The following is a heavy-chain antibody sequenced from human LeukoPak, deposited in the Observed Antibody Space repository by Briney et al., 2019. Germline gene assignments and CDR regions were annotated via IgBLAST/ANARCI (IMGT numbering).Heavy chain of an antibody. D-gene: IGHD3-10*01. V-gene: IGHV4-34*01. CDR1: GGSFSGYY. Sequence: SETLSLTCAVYGGSFSGYYWSWIRQPPGKGLEWIGEINHSGSTNYNPSLKSRVTISVDTSKNQFSLKLSSVTAADTAVYYCARSGITMVREVIRYYYYYYMDVWGKGTTVTISS. J-gene: IGHJ6*03. CDR3: ARSGITMVREVIRYYYYYYMDV. CDR2: INHSGST.